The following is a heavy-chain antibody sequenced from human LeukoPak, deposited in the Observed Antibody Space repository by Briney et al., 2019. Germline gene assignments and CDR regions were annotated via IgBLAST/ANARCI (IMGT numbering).Heavy chain of an antibody. V-gene: IGHV1-2*02. CDR2: IYPNTGDR. Sequence: WASVKVSCKASGYIFTGYYMHWVRQAPGQGLEWMGWIYPNTGDRKYAQKFQGRVTMTRDTSISTAFMELIRLTSDDTAVYCCARDGFGGTKNGFDMWGQGTMVTVSS. D-gene: IGHD1-7*01. CDR1: GYIFTGYY. J-gene: IGHJ3*02. CDR3: ARDGFGGTKNGFDM.